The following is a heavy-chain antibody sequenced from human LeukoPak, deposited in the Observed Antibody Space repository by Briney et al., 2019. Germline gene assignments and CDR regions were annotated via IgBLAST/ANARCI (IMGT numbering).Heavy chain of an antibody. CDR2: ISYSGGT. V-gene: IGHV4-59*13. CDR3: AREPGFDSSGYLNWFDP. J-gene: IGHJ5*02. CDR1: GDSISNYY. D-gene: IGHD3-22*01. Sequence: SETLSLTCTVSGDSISNYYWGWIRQPPGKGLEWIGYISYSGGTNYNPSPKSRVTISVDTSKNQLSLKLSSVTDADTAVYYCAREPGFDSSGYLNWFDPWGQGTLVTVSS.